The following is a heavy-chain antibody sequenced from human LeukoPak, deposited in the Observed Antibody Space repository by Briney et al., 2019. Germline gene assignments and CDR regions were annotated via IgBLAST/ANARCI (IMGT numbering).Heavy chain of an antibody. CDR1: GFTVSSNY. J-gene: IGHJ4*02. CDR3: ARVRRDWNGYYFDY. D-gene: IGHD1-1*01. CDR2: IYSGGST. Sequence: GGSLRLSCAASGFTVSSNYMSWVRQAPGKGLEWVSVIYSGGSTYYADSVKGRFTISRDNSKNTLYLQMNSLRAEDTAVYYCARVRRDWNGYYFDYWGQGTLVTVSS. V-gene: IGHV3-66*01.